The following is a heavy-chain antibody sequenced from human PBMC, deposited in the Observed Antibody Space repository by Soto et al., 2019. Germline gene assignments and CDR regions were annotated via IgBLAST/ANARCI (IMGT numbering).Heavy chain of an antibody. D-gene: IGHD3-10*01. CDR3: ARAPGLEWLRTMVRGVIHFDY. CDR1: GFTFSDYY. CDR2: ISSSSSYT. J-gene: IGHJ4*02. Sequence: GGSLRLSCAASGFTFSDYYMSWIRQAPGKGLEWVSYISSSSSYTNYADSVKGRFTISRDNAKNSLYLQMNSLRAEDTAVYYCARAPGLEWLRTMVRGVIHFDYWGQGTLVTVSS. V-gene: IGHV3-11*06.